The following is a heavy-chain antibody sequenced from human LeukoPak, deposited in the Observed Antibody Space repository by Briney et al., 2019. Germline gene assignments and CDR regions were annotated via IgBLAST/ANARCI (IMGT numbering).Heavy chain of an antibody. CDR2: ISYDGSNK. CDR1: GFTFSSYG. D-gene: IGHD6-19*01. CDR3: AKGWDSSGRNP. J-gene: IGHJ5*02. Sequence: GGSLRLSCAASGFTFSSYGMHWVRQAPGKGLEWVAVISYDGSNKYYADSVKGRFTISRDNSKNTLYLQMNSLRAEDTAVYYCAKGWDSSGRNPWGQGTLVTVSS. V-gene: IGHV3-30*18.